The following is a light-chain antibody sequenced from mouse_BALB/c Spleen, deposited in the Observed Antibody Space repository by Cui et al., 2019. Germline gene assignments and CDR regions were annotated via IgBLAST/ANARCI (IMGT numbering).Light chain of an antibody. CDR2: STS. CDR3: HQYHRSPYT. CDR1: SSVSSSY. V-gene: IGKV4-74*01. J-gene: IGKJ2*01. Sequence: QIVLTQSPAIMSASLGERVTMTCTASSSVSSSYLHWYQQKPGSSPKLWIDSTSNLASGVPARFSGSGYGTSYSLTISSMEAEDSATYYCHQYHRSPYTFGGGTKLEIK.